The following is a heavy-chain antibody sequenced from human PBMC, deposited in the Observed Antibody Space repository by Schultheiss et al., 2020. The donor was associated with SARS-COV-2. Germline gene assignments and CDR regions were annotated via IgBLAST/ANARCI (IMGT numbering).Heavy chain of an antibody. CDR1: GFSLSNARMG. V-gene: IGHV2-26*01. D-gene: IGHD3-3*01. CDR2: IFSNDEK. J-gene: IGHJ6*02. CDR3: ARMERSITIFVAENYYYYGMDV. Sequence: SGPTLVKPTETLTLTCTVSGFSLSNARMGVSWIRQPPGKALEWLAHIFSNDEKSYSTSLKSRLTISKDTSKSQVVLTMTNMDPVDTATYYCARMERSITIFVAENYYYYGMDVWGQGTTVTVSS.